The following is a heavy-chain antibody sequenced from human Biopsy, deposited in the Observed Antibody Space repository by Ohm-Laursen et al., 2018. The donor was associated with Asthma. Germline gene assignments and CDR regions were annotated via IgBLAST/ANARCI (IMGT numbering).Heavy chain of an antibody. CDR2: IYSSGDT. V-gene: IGHV4-30-4*02. Sequence: PSDTLSLTCTVSGGSISSDDYYWSWIRQAPGKGLEWIAYIYSSGDTYYSPSLKSRVTISVDTSKNQFSLNLSSVTAADTAVYYCARWGSFGFDYWGQGTLVTVSS. J-gene: IGHJ4*02. CDR1: GGSISSDDYY. D-gene: IGHD7-27*01. CDR3: ARWGSFGFDY.